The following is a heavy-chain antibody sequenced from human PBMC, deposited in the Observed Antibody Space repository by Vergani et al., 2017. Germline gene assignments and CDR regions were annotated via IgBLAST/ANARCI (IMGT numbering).Heavy chain of an antibody. J-gene: IGHJ6*03. D-gene: IGHD6-6*01. CDR1: GGPISSSSYY. Sequence: QLQLQESCPGLVKPSETLSLTCPVSGGPISSSSYYWGWIRQPPGKGLEWIGSIYYSGSTYYNPALKRRVTISADTSKNQFSLKLSSVTAADTAVYYCARSAREYYYYMDFWGKGTTVTVSS. V-gene: IGHV4-39*01. CDR3: ARSAREYYYYMDF. CDR2: IYYSGST.